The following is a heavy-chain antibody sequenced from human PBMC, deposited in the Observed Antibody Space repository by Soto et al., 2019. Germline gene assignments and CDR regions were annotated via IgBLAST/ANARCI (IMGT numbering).Heavy chain of an antibody. CDR2: FDPEDGET. J-gene: IGHJ3*02. CDR1: GYTLTELS. Sequence: GASVKVSCKVSGYTLTELSMHWVRQAPGKGLEWMGGFDPEDGETTYAQKFQGRVTMTEDTSTDTAYMELSSLRSEDTAVYYCATAIRRGEGAAAFDIWGQGTMVTVSS. V-gene: IGHV1-24*01. D-gene: IGHD3-10*01. CDR3: ATAIRRGEGAAAFDI.